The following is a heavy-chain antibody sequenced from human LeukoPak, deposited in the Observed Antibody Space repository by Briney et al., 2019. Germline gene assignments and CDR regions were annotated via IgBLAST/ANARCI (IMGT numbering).Heavy chain of an antibody. D-gene: IGHD3-3*01. V-gene: IGHV1-18*01. CDR3: ARYNYDFWSGTTYYYGMDV. CDR1: GYTFTSYG. CDR2: ISAYNGNT. Sequence: ASVKVSRKASGYTFTSYGISWVRQAPGQGLEWMGWISAYNGNTNYAQKLQGRVTMTTDTSTSTAYMELRSLRSDDTAVYYCARYNYDFWSGTTYYYGMDVWGQGTTVTVSS. J-gene: IGHJ6*02.